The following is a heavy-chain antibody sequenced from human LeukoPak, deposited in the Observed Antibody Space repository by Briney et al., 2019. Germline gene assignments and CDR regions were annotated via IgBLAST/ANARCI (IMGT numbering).Heavy chain of an antibody. CDR3: ARDQARGSSRWYDAFDI. Sequence: GESLRLSCAASGFTFNTYAMSWVRQAPGKGLEWVSAISSSGGSTFHADSVKGRFTISRDNSKNTLYLQMNSLKAEDTAVYYCARDQARGSSRWYDAFDIWGQGTMVTVSS. V-gene: IGHV3-23*01. CDR1: GFTFNTYA. J-gene: IGHJ3*02. D-gene: IGHD6-13*01. CDR2: ISSSGGST.